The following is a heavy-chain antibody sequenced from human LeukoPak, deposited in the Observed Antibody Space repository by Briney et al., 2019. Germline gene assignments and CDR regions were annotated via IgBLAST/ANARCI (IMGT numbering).Heavy chain of an antibody. Sequence: ASVNVSCKASGGTFSSYAISWVRQAPGQGLEWMGGIIPIFGTANYAQKFQGRVTITADKSTSTAYMELSSLRSEDTAVYYCARARSLYYDILTGYEYDYWGQGTLVTVSS. J-gene: IGHJ4*02. D-gene: IGHD3-9*01. CDR1: GGTFSSYA. CDR2: IIPIFGTA. CDR3: ARARSLYYDILTGYEYDY. V-gene: IGHV1-69*06.